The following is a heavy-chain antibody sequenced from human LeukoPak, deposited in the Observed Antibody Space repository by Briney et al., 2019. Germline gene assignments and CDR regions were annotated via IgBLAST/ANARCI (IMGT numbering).Heavy chain of an antibody. CDR3: ASGEGVLRYFDWLLSTYYYYYGMDV. Sequence: SETLSLTCTVSGGSITGSDFYWGWIRQPPGKGLEWIGSIYYSGSTYYNPSLKSRVTISVDTSKNQFSLKLSSVTAADTAVYYCASGEGVLRYFDWLLSTYYYYYGMDVWGQGTTVTVSS. V-gene: IGHV4-39*01. CDR1: GGSITGSDFY. CDR2: IYYSGST. J-gene: IGHJ6*02. D-gene: IGHD3-9*01.